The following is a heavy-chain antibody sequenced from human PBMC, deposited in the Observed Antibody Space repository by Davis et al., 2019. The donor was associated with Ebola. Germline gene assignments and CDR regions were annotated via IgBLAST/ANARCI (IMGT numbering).Heavy chain of an antibody. CDR1: GDSFTSYW. CDR3: ARRGWAYGMDF. V-gene: IGHV5-10-1*01. Sequence: GESLKIPCKGSGDSFTSYWFSSLRQLPVKGLEWIGRIDPSDSYTNYGASFQGHVTISADKSISTAYLQWSSLKASDTAMYYCARRGWAYGMDFWGQGTTVTVSS. J-gene: IGHJ6*02. D-gene: IGHD6-19*01. CDR2: IDPSDSYT.